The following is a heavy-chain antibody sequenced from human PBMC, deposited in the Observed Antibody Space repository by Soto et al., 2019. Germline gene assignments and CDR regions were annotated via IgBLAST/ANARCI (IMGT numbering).Heavy chain of an antibody. J-gene: IGHJ4*02. CDR2: IYYSGST. V-gene: IGHV4-59*01. D-gene: IGHD3-16*01. CDR1: GGSISSYY. CDR3: ARVAGGYYFDY. Sequence: SETLSLTCTVSGGSISSYYWSWIRQPPGKGLEWIGCIYYSGSTNYNPSLKSRVTISVDTSKNQFSLKLSSVTAADTAVYYCARVAGGYYFDYWGQGTLVTVSS.